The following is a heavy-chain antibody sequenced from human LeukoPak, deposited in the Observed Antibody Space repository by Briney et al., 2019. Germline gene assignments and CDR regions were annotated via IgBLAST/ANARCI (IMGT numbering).Heavy chain of an antibody. CDR1: GFTIATYG. J-gene: IGHJ3*01. CDR3: AKDSFIVVRGVGSDDGFAV. V-gene: IGHV3-23*01. D-gene: IGHD3-10*01. Sequence: GGSLRLSCVASGFTIATYGKSWVRQAPGKGLEWVSVVGESVHTTHYADSVKGRFFISRDNSKNTVQLEMNSLRAEDTAVYYCAKDSFIVVRGVGSDDGFAVWGQGTMVTVSS. CDR2: VGESVHTT.